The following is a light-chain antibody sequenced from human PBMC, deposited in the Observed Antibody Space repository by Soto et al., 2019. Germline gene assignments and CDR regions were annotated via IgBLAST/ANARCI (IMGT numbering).Light chain of an antibody. CDR3: QHYGSSSWT. CDR1: QSISNNH. Sequence: EIVLPQSPGTLSLSPGERVTLSCRASQSISNNHLAWYQQKPGQAPRLLIYGASSRATGIPDKFSGSGSGTDFTLTISRLEPDDFAVYYCQHYGSSSWTFGQGTKVDI. CDR2: GAS. V-gene: IGKV3-20*01. J-gene: IGKJ1*01.